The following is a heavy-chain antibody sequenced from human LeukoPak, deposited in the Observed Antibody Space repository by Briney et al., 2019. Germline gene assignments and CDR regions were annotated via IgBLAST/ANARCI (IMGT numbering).Heavy chain of an antibody. CDR2: ISAYNGNT. D-gene: IGHD2-2*01. V-gene: IGHV1-18*01. CDR3: AREYQLLGDYYYYYMDV. Sequence: ASVKVSCKASGYTFTSYGISWVRQAPGQGLEWMGWISAYNGNTNYAQKLQGRVIMTTDTSTSTAYMELRSLRSDDTALYYCAREYQLLGDYYYYYMDVWGKGTTVTVSS. J-gene: IGHJ6*03. CDR1: GYTFTSYG.